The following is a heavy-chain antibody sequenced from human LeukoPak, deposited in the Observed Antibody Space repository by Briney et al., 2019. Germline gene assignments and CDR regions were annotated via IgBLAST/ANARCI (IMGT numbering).Heavy chain of an antibody. CDR1: GFTFSNYG. V-gene: IGHV3-23*01. J-gene: IGHJ4*02. Sequence: PGGSLRLSCAASGFTFSNYGMSWVRQAPGKGLEWVSTVVGSGGSTYFADSVKGRFSISRSNTKNTLYLQMNSPRADDTAVYYCAKDAAYSSSSNFDYWGQGTLVTVSS. CDR3: AKDAAYSSSSNFDY. CDR2: VVGSGGST. D-gene: IGHD6-6*01.